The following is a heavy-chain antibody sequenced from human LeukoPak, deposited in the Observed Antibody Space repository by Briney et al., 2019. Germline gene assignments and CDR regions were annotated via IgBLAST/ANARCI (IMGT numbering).Heavy chain of an antibody. J-gene: IGHJ4*02. CDR3: AREDAVSGGYFDN. CDR2: IYGSGDIT. Sequence: QTGGSLRLSCAASGFTFSNYAMGWVRQAPGKGLEWVSAIYGSGDITFYTGSGKGRFTISRDNSKNTLYLQMSSLRADDTAVYYCAREDAVSGGYFDNWGQGTLVTVSS. V-gene: IGHV3-23*01. CDR1: GFTFSNYA. D-gene: IGHD3-16*01.